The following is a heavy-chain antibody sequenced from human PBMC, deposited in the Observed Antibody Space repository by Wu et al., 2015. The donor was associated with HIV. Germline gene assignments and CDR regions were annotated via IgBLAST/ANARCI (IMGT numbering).Heavy chain of an antibody. Sequence: QVQLVQSGAEVKKPGASVKVSCKASGYTFTGHYIHWVRQAPGQGLEWMGWINPHSGGTYFAQKFQDRVIMTRDTSISTAYMELRSLKSDDTALYYCARDRAPVSLDFWGYGHWSPSP. CDR1: GYTFTGHY. CDR3: ARDRAPVSLDF. V-gene: IGHV1-2*02. D-gene: IGHD5/OR15-5a*01. CDR2: INPHSGGT. J-gene: IGHJ4*01.